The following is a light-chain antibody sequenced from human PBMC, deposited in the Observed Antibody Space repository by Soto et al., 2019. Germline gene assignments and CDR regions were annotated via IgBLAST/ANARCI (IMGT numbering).Light chain of an antibody. CDR1: STDVGGYNY. CDR3: SSYTSSSTYV. Sequence: QSVLTQPASVSGSPGQSITISCTGSSTDVGGYNYVSWHQQHPGKAPKVMIYEVSNRPSGVSNRFSGSKSGNTASLTISGLQAEDEADYYCSSYTSSSTYVFGTGTKVTVL. V-gene: IGLV2-14*01. J-gene: IGLJ1*01. CDR2: EVS.